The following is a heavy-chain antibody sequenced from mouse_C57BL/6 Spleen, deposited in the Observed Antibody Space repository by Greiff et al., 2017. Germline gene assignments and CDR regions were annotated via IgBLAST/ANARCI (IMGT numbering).Heavy chain of an antibody. D-gene: IGHD2-4*01. J-gene: IGHJ4*01. CDR2: IWTGGGT. Sequence: QVQLQQSGPGLVAPSQSLSITCTVSGFSLTSYAISWVRQPPGKGLEWLGVIWTGGGTNYNSALNSRLSISKDNSKSQVFLKMNSLQTDDTARYYCARENYYDYEDAMDYWGQGTSVTVSS. CDR3: ARENYYDYEDAMDY. CDR1: GFSLTSYA. V-gene: IGHV2-9-1*01.